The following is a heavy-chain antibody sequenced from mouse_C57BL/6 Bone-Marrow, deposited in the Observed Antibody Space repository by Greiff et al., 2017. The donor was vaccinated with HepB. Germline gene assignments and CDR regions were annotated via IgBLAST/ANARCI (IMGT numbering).Heavy chain of an antibody. Sequence: VQLQESGAELARPGASVKLSCKASGYTFTSYGISWVKQSTGQGLEWIGEIYPRSGNTYYNEKFKGKATLTADKSSSTAYMELRSLTSEDSAVYFCARAIYYGNYWYFDVWGTGTTVTVSS. CDR2: IYPRSGNT. CDR3: ARAIYYGNYWYFDV. J-gene: IGHJ1*03. V-gene: IGHV1-81*01. CDR1: GYTFTSYG. D-gene: IGHD2-1*01.